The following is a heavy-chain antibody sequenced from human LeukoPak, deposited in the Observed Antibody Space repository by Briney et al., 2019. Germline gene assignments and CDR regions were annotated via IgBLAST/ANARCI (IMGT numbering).Heavy chain of an antibody. Sequence: SETLSLTCAVYGGSLSGYYWSWLRQPPGKGLEWVGEMNHSGSTNYNPSLKSRVTISVYTSKNQFSLKLSSVTAADTAVYYCARQRRYSSGYYSYYYYYMDVWGKGTTVTISS. D-gene: IGHD3-22*01. V-gene: IGHV4-34*01. CDR1: GGSLSGYY. CDR2: MNHSGST. J-gene: IGHJ6*03. CDR3: ARQRRYSSGYYSYYYYYMDV.